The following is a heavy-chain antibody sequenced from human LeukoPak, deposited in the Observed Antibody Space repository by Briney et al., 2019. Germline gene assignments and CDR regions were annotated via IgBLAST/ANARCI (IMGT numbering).Heavy chain of an antibody. CDR2: IYYSGST. CDR3: AXXXXXXXXYDNSGGFDY. V-gene: IGHV4-59*01. D-gene: IGHD3-22*01. J-gene: IGHJ4*02. Sequence: SXXXXXXXYWSWIRQPPGKGLEGIGYIYYSGSTKYNPSLTSRVTISVDTSXNKFSLKLTSVTAADTAVYYSAXXXXXXXXYDNSGGFDYWGQGTLVTVSS. CDR1: XXXXXXXY.